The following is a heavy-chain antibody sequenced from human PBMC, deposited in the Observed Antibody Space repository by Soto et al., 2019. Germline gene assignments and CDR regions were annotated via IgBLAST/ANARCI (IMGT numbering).Heavy chain of an antibody. CDR3: ARRGPGTYFDY. V-gene: IGHV3-23*01. J-gene: IGHJ4*02. Sequence: GGSLRLSCAASGVAFSRYAMTGVRQAPGKGLEWVSVISGSGGSTYYADSVKGRFSISRDNSKNTLYLQMNSLRAEDTAVYYCARRGPGTYFDYWGQGT. CDR2: ISGSGGST. CDR1: GVAFSRYA. D-gene: IGHD6-13*01.